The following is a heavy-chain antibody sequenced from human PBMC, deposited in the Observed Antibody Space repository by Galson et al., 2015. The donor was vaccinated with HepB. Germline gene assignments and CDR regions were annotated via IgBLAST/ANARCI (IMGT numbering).Heavy chain of an antibody. Sequence: SLRLSCAASGFRFHIYGMHWVRQAPRKGLDHVSYISSNGGSTYYADSVKGRFTISRDTSKNTLYLQMSSLRVEDTAVYFCVKTAIYGAPPTESALDYWGQGTLVTVAS. CDR3: VKTAIYGAPPTESALDY. D-gene: IGHD3-3*01. V-gene: IGHV3-64D*06. CDR1: GFRFHIYG. CDR2: ISSNGGST. J-gene: IGHJ4*02.